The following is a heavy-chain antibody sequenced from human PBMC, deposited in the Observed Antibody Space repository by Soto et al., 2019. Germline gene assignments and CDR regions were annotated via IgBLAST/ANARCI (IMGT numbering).Heavy chain of an antibody. CDR1: GGTFSSYA. V-gene: IGHV1-69*01. J-gene: IGHJ4*02. CDR3: ARLWARIVATIGEYYFDY. CDR2: IIPIFGTA. Sequence: QVQLVQSGAEVKKPGSSVKVSCKASGGTFSSYAISWVRQAPGQGLEWMGGIIPIFGTANYAQKFQGRVTITSDGSTSTAYMELSSLRSEDTAVYYCARLWARIVATIGEYYFDYWGQGTLVTVSS. D-gene: IGHD5-12*01.